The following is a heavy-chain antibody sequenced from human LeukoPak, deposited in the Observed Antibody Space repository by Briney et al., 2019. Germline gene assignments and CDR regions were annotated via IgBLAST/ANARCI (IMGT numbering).Heavy chain of an antibody. CDR3: ARGIVGDAFDI. CDR1: GRSFSGYY. V-gene: IGHV4-34*01. Sequence: PSETLSLTCAVYGRSFSGYYWSWIRQPPGKGLEWIGEINHSGSTNYNPSLKSRVTISVDTSKNQFSLKLSSVTAADTAVYYCARGIVGDAFDIWGQGTMVTVSS. D-gene: IGHD3-16*02. J-gene: IGHJ3*02. CDR2: INHSGST.